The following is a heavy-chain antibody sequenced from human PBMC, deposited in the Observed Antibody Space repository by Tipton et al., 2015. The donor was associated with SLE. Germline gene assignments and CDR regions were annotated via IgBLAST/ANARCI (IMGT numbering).Heavy chain of an antibody. CDR3: TRGTGTRHYYSMDV. D-gene: IGHD1-7*01. Sequence: SLRLSCAASGFTFSTYSMNWVRQAPGKGLEWVSSISSSGTYIHYADSVTGRFTISRDNADNSLSLQMSSLRAEDTALYYCTRGTGTRHYYSMDVWGSGTTVTVSS. J-gene: IGHJ6*03. CDR2: ISSSGTYI. V-gene: IGHV3-21*01. CDR1: GFTFSTYS.